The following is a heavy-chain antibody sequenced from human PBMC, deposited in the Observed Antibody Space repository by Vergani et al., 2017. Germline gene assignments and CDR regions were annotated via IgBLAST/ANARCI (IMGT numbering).Heavy chain of an antibody. CDR2: ISSGGITI. D-gene: IGHD4-23*01. CDR1: GFTFSSYS. Sequence: EVQLVESGGGLVQPGGSLRLSCAASGFTFSSYSMNWVRQAPGEGLEWVSFISSGGITIYYADSVKGRFTISRDSAKNSLYLQMNSLRAADTAVYYCARALYGGNASPFDYWGQGTLVTVSS. V-gene: IGHV3-48*01. CDR3: ARALYGGNASPFDY. J-gene: IGHJ4*02.